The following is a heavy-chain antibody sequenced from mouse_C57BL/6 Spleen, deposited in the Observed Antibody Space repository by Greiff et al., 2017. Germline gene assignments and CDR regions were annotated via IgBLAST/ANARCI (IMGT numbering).Heavy chain of an antibody. Sequence: QVQLQQPGAELVKPGASVKLSCKASGYTFTSYWMHWVKQRPGQGLEWIGMIHPNSGSTNYNEKFKSKATLTVDKSSSTAYMQLSSLTSEDSAVYYGAREGSSGLFAYWGQGTLVTVAA. CDR1: GYTFTSYW. CDR2: IHPNSGST. V-gene: IGHV1-64*01. CDR3: AREGSSGLFAY. J-gene: IGHJ3*01. D-gene: IGHD3-2*02.